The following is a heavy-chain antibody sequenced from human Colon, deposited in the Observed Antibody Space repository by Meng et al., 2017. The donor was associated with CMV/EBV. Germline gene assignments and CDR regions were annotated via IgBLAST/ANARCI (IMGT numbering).Heavy chain of an antibody. V-gene: IGHV3-30-3*01. D-gene: IGHD3-10*01. CDR3: ARESYSGGY. J-gene: IGHJ4*02. CDR1: GFTFSGYA. Sequence: GESLKISCAVSGFTFSGYAMHWVRQAPGKGPDWVAVISSAGNDKYYADSVKGRFTISRDNSKNTLYLHMSSLGPEDTAVYYCARESYSGGYWGQGTLVTVSS. CDR2: ISSAGNDK.